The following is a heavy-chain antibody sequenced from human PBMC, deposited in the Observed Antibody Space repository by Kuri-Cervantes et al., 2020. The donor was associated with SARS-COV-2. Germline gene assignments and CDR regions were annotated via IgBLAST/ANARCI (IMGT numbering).Heavy chain of an antibody. Sequence: GGSLRLSCAASGFTFSSYSMNWVRQAPGKGLEWVSYLSSSSSTIYYADSVKGRFTISRDNAKNSLYLLLNRLRSEDTAVYYCARGFPTVPTWLRYYYYGMDVWGQGTTVTVSS. CDR3: ARGFPTVPTWLRYYYYGMDV. CDR1: GFTFSSYS. CDR2: LSSSSSTI. J-gene: IGHJ6*02. D-gene: IGHD4-17*01. V-gene: IGHV3-48*01.